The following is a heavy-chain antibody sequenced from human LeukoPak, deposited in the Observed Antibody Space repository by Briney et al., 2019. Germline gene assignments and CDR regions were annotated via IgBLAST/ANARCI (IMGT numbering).Heavy chain of an antibody. CDR3: ARRGETGHWYFDL. D-gene: IGHD1-14*01. Sequence: PSETLSLTCTVSGGSISSGDYYWSWIRQPPGKGLEWIGYIYYSGSTYYNPSLKSRVTISVDTSKNQFSLKLSSVTAADTAVYYCARRGETGHWYFDLWGRGTLVAVSS. J-gene: IGHJ2*01. V-gene: IGHV4-30-4*01. CDR1: GGSISSGDYY. CDR2: IYYSGST.